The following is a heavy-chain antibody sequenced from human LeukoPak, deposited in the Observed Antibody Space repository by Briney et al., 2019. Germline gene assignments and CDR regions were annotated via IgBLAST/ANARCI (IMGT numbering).Heavy chain of an antibody. CDR1: GYTFTTYW. J-gene: IGHJ5*02. D-gene: IGHD3-10*01. CDR3: AKHSPGTYFGWFDP. Sequence: GESLKISCKGSGYTFTTYWIGWVRQMPGKGLEWMRIIHPGDSDTKYNPSFQGQVTISADKSTNTAYLQWSSLEASDTAVYYCAKHSPGTYFGWFDPWGQGTPVTVSS. V-gene: IGHV5-51*01. CDR2: IHPGDSDT.